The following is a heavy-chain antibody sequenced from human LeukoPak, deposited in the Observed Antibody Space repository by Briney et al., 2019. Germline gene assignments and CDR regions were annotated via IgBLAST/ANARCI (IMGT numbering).Heavy chain of an antibody. J-gene: IGHJ5*02. CDR3: ARGYYYDSSDYYLS. Sequence: ASVKVSCKASGYTFTSYGISWVRQAPGQGLEWMGWISAYNGNTNYAQKLQGRVTMTTDTSTSTAYMELRSLRSDDTAVYYCARGYYYDSSDYYLSWGQGTLVTVSS. V-gene: IGHV1-18*01. D-gene: IGHD3-22*01. CDR2: ISAYNGNT. CDR1: GYTFTSYG.